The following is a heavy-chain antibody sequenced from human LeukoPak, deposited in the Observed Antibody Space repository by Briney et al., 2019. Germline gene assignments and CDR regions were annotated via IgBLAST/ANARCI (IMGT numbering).Heavy chain of an antibody. CDR1: GGSISSYY. Sequence: PSGTLSLTCTVSGGSISSYYWSWIRQPAGKGLEWIGRIYTRGTTNYNPSLKSRVTMSVDASKNQFSLKLTSVTAADTAVYYCAGEGLAGSNYFDYWGQGTLVTVSS. CDR2: IYTRGTT. D-gene: IGHD6-19*01. CDR3: AGEGLAGSNYFDY. V-gene: IGHV4-4*07. J-gene: IGHJ4*02.